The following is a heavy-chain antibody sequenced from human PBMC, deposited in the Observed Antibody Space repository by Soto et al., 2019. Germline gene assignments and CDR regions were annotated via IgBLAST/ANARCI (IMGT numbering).Heavy chain of an antibody. J-gene: IGHJ4*02. CDR1: GFTFSSYS. V-gene: IGHV3-48*04. CDR2: IFASSTTI. Sequence: AGGSLRLSCAASGFTFSSYSMVWVRQAPGKGLEWVSYIFASSTTIYYADSVKGRFTVSRDNAQNSLFLLMNSLRAEDTAVYYCARDKDWAFDYWGQGTLVTVSS. CDR3: ARDKDWAFDY. D-gene: IGHD3-9*01.